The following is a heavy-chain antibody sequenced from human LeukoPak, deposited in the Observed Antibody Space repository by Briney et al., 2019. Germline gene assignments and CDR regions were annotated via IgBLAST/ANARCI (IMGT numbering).Heavy chain of an antibody. Sequence: GGTLRLSCAASGFTFRSYGMSWVRQAPGKGLEWVSAISGSGGSTYYADSVRGRFTISRDNAKNSLYLQMNSLRAEDTAVYYCAELGITMIGGVWGKGTTVTISS. CDR2: ISGSGGST. D-gene: IGHD3-10*02. V-gene: IGHV3-23*01. J-gene: IGHJ6*04. CDR1: GFTFRSYG. CDR3: AELGITMIGGV.